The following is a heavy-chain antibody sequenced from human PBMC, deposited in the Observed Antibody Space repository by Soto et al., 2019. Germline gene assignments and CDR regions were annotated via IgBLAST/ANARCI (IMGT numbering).Heavy chain of an antibody. CDR3: ARAVVPAAMGGWVSDYYYYYVDV. Sequence: ASVKVSCKASGYTFTSYYMHWVRQAPGQGLEWMGIINPSGGSTSYAQKFQGRVTMTRDTSTSTVYMELSSLRSEDTAVYYCARAVVPAAMGGWVSDYYYYYVDVWGKGTTVTVSS. V-gene: IGHV1-46*03. CDR2: INPSGGST. CDR1: GYTFTSYY. J-gene: IGHJ6*03. D-gene: IGHD2-2*01.